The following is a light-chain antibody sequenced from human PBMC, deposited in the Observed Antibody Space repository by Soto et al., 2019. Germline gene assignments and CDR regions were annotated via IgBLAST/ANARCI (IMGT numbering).Light chain of an antibody. CDR3: QHYHSFPYT. CDR1: QRIGGW. CDR2: DAS. V-gene: IGKV1-5*01. J-gene: IGKJ2*01. Sequence: DIQMTQSPSTLSASVGDRVTITCRASQRIGGWLAWYQQRPGKAPRLLIFDASSVESGVPSRFSGSRSGTKFTLAISSLQPEDFATYYCQHYHSFPYTFGQGTKVDIK.